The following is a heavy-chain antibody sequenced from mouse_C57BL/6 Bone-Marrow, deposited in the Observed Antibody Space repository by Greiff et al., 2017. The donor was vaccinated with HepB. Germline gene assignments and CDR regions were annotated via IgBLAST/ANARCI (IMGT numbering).Heavy chain of an antibody. D-gene: IGHD1-1*01. CDR1: GYTFTSYW. V-gene: IGHV1-50*01. Sequence: QVQLQQPGAELVKPGASVKLSCKASGYTFTSYWMQWVKQRPGQGLEWIGEIDPSDSYTNYNQKFKGKATLTVDTSSSTAYMQLSSLTSEDSAVYYCARSPITTVVGGYWGQGTTLTVSS. CDR3: ARSPITTVVGGY. J-gene: IGHJ2*01. CDR2: IDPSDSYT.